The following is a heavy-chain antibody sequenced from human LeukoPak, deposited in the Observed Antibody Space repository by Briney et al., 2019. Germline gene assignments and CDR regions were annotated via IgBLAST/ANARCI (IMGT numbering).Heavy chain of an antibody. Sequence: GTSLRLSCAASGLTFRNYAMHWVRQAPGGRLEWVAVIWFDGTEKYYAASVMGRFTISRDSSENTLYLQMNGLRTEDTAVYYCARVNGPNSGYYYTLDLWGQGTPVTVSS. D-gene: IGHD3-22*01. CDR2: IWFDGTEK. CDR1: GLTFRNYA. V-gene: IGHV3-33*01. J-gene: IGHJ5*02. CDR3: ARVNGPNSGYYYTLDL.